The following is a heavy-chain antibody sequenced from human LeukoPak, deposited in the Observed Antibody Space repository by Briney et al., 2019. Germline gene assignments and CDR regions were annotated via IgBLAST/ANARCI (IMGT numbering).Heavy chain of an antibody. CDR2: ISSSSSYI. Sequence: PGGSLRLSCAASGFTFSSYSMNWVRQAPGKGLEWVSSISSSSSYIYYADSVKGRFTISRDNAKNSLYLQMNSLRAEDTAVYYCARAEPLRLGELSPAGDYWGQGTLVTVSS. CDR3: ARAEPLRLGELSPAGDY. V-gene: IGHV3-21*01. CDR1: GFTFSSYS. D-gene: IGHD3-16*02. J-gene: IGHJ4*02.